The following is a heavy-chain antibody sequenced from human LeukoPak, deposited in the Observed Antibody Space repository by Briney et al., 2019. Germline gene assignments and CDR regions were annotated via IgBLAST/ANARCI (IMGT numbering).Heavy chain of an antibody. J-gene: IGHJ6*03. CDR1: GYSISSGYY. CDR2: IYHSGST. D-gene: IGHD4-23*01. Sequence: SETVSLTCAVSGYSISSGYYWAWIRQPPGKGLEWIGSIYHSGSTYYNPSLKSRVAMSVDTSKNQCSLKLNSVTAADTAVYYCARGGGNGGGWVGHFYYMDVWGKGTTVTVSS. CDR3: ARGGGNGGGWVGHFYYMDV. V-gene: IGHV4-38-2*01.